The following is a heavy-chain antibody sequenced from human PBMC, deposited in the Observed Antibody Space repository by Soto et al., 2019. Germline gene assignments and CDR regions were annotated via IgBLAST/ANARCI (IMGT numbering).Heavy chain of an antibody. V-gene: IGHV3-33*01. CDR2: IWFDGSDK. Sequence: GGSLRLSCAASGFTFSSYGMHWVRQAPGKGLEWVALIWFDGSDKYYTESVKGRFTISRDNAKNSLYLQMNSLRAEDTAVYYCARDSSSTSPFYYGMDVWGQGTTVTVSS. J-gene: IGHJ6*02. CDR1: GFTFSSYG. D-gene: IGHD2-2*01. CDR3: ARDSSSTSPFYYGMDV.